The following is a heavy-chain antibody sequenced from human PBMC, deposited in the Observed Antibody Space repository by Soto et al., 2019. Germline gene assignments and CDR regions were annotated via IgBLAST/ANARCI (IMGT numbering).Heavy chain of an antibody. V-gene: IGHV1-8*01. J-gene: IGHJ6*03. Sequence: GASVKVSCKASGYTFTSYDINWVRQATGQGLEWMGWMNPNSGNTGYAQKFQGRVTMTRNTSISTAYMELSSLRSEDTAVYYCARGPPMYYDFWSGYYGNYYYYHMDVWGKGTTVTVSS. D-gene: IGHD3-3*01. CDR2: MNPNSGNT. CDR1: GYTFTSYD. CDR3: ARGPPMYYDFWSGYYGNYYYYHMDV.